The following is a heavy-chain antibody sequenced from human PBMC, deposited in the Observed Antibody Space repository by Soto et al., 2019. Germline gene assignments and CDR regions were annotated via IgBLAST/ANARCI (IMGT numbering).Heavy chain of an antibody. V-gene: IGHV4-34*01. CDR1: GGSFSGYY. D-gene: IGHD6-19*01. J-gene: IGHJ4*02. Sequence: SETLSLTCAVYGGSFSGYYWNWIRQPPGKGLEWIGEINHSGSTNYNPSLKSRVTISVDTSKNQFSLKLSSVTAADTAVYYCARGWGSGVFDYWGQGTLVTVSS. CDR2: INHSGST. CDR3: ARGWGSGVFDY.